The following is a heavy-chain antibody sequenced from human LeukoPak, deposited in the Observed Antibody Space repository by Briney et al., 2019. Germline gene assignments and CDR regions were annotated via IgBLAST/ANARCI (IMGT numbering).Heavy chain of an antibody. J-gene: IGHJ4*02. D-gene: IGHD6-13*01. CDR1: GGSISSGDYY. CDR2: IYYSGST. V-gene: IGHV4-30-4*01. CDR3: ASGHIAAAFSPPDY. Sequence: PSETLSLTCTVSGGSISSGDYYWSWIRQPPGKGLEWIGYIYYSGSTYYNPSLKGRVTISVDTSKNQFSLKLSSVAAADTAVYYCASGHIAAAFSPPDYWGQGTLVTVSS.